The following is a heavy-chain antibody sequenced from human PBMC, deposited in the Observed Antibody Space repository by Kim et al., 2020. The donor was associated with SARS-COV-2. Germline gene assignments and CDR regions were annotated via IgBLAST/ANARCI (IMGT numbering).Heavy chain of an antibody. D-gene: IGHD2-21*02. CDR3: ARGPQGGCGGDCFSPPYGRDV. Sequence: SVKVSCKASGGTFSSYAISWVRQAPGQGLEWMGGIIPIFGTANYAQKFQGRVTITADESTSTAYMELSSLRSEDTAVYYCARGPQGGCGGDCFSPPYGRDVWGQGTTVTVSS. V-gene: IGHV1-69*13. CDR2: IIPIFGTA. J-gene: IGHJ6*02. CDR1: GGTFSSYA.